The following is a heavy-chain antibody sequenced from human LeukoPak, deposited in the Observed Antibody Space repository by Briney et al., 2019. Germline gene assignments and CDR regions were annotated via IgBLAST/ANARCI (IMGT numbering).Heavy chain of an antibody. CDR1: GFTFSSYA. CDR3: ATEPRRSGWYLAFDY. D-gene: IGHD6-19*01. V-gene: IGHV3-23*01. CDR2: ISGSGGST. J-gene: IGHJ4*02. Sequence: GGSLRLSCAASGFTFSSYAMSWVRQAPGKGLEWVSAISGSGGSTYYADSVKGRFTISRDNSKNTLYLQMNSLRAEDTAVYYCATEPRRSGWYLAFDYWGQGTLVTVSS.